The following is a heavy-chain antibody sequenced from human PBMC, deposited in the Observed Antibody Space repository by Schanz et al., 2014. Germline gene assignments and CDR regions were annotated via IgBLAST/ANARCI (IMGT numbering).Heavy chain of an antibody. CDR1: GFTVSSNY. CDR3: AKDLISGWSGFDY. J-gene: IGHJ4*02. Sequence: EVQLLESGGGVVQPGGSLRLSCAASGFTVSSNYMSWVRQAPGKGLEWVSITYSGGSTYYADSVKGRFTISRDNSKNTLYLLMNSLRAEDTAVYYCAKDLISGWSGFDYWGQGTLVTVSS. D-gene: IGHD6-19*01. V-gene: IGHV3-66*01. CDR2: TYSGGST.